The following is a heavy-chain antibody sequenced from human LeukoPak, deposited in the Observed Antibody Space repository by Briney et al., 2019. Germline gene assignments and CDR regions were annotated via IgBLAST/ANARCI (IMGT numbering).Heavy chain of an antibody. J-gene: IGHJ1*01. D-gene: IGHD2-2*01. CDR1: GFTFSSYW. V-gene: IGHV3-7*01. CDR2: IKQDGSEK. Sequence: GESLRLSCAASGFTFSSYWMSWVRQAPGKGLEWVANIKQDGSEKYYVDSVKGRFTISRDNAKNSLYLQMNSLRAEDTAVYYCATYSSSNGREFQYWGQGTLVTVSS. CDR3: ATYSSSNGREFQY.